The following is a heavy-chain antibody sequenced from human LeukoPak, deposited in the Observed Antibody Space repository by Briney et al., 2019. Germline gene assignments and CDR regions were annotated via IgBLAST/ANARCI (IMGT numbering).Heavy chain of an antibody. CDR3: ARDLLQYFDWLTMAGY. D-gene: IGHD3-9*01. CDR2: ISYDGSNK. V-gene: IGHV3-30*03. Sequence: GGSLRLSCAASGFTFSSYGMHWVRQAPGKGLEWVAVISYDGSNKYYADSVKGRFTISRDNAKNSLYLQMNSLRAEDTAVYYCARDLLQYFDWLTMAGYWGQGTLVSVSS. J-gene: IGHJ4*02. CDR1: GFTFSSYG.